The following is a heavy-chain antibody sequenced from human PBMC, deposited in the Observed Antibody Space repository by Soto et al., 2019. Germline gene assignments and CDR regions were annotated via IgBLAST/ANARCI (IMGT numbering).Heavy chain of an antibody. D-gene: IGHD2-2*01. CDR1: GDRVSSNSAT. J-gene: IGHJ6*02. CDR3: ARVRSSRYRDRYHYYGMAG. Sequence: SQTPSLTCAISGDRVSSNSATWDCIRQSPSRGLEWLGRTYYRSRWYNDYAVIVESRITINPDTSKNQFSLQLNSVTPEDTAVYFCARVRSSRYRDRYHYYGMAGGCQGT. CDR2: TYYRSRWYN. V-gene: IGHV6-1*01.